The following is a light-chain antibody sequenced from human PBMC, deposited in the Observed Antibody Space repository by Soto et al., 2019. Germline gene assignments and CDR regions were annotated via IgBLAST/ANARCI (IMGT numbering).Light chain of an antibody. V-gene: IGLV2-14*01. J-gene: IGLJ1*01. CDR1: SGDVGGYNY. CDR3: SSYTSSSTYV. CDR2: DVS. Sequence: QSVLTRPASVSGSPGQSITISCTGTSGDVGGYNYVSWYQQHPGKAPKLMIYDVSNRPSGVSNRFSGSKSGNTASLTISGLQAEDEADYYCSSYTSSSTYVFGTGTKVTVL.